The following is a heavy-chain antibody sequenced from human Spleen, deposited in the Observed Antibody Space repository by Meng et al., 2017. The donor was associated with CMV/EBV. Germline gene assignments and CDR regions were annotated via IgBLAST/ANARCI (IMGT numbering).Heavy chain of an antibody. CDR3: ASVVDFWSLTY. CDR1: GYSISSGYY. D-gene: IGHD3-3*01. V-gene: IGHV4-38-2*02. CDR2: VYHSGTT. J-gene: IGHJ4*02. Sequence: SETLSLTCTVSGYSISSGYYWGWMRQPPGEGPEWVGAVYHSGTTFYNPSLKNRVTISLDTSRNQFSLKLSSVTAADTALYYCASVVDFWSLTYWGQGTLVTVSS.